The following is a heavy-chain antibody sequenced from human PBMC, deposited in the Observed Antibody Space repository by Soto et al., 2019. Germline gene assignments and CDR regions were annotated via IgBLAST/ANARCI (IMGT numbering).Heavy chain of an antibody. Sequence: QVQLQESGPGLVKPSQTLSLTCTVSRGSVSSGGYYWSWIRQHPGKGLEWIGYIYYNGITDYNPSLKSRLIISVHTSKNQFSLILSSVTAADTAVYYCARARFYGSERTVFDFWGQGTLVTVSS. D-gene: IGHD3-10*01. CDR3: ARARFYGSERTVFDF. V-gene: IGHV4-31*03. J-gene: IGHJ4*02. CDR2: IYYNGIT. CDR1: RGSVSSGGYY.